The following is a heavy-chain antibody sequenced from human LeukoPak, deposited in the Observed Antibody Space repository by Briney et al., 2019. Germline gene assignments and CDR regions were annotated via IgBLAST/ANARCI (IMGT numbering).Heavy chain of an antibody. CDR3: ARSGEDYFFYYMDV. J-gene: IGHJ6*03. D-gene: IGHD3-10*01. Sequence: PGGSLRLSCAASGFTFSSYGMHWVRQAPGKGLEWVAFIRYDGSNKYYADSVKGRFTISRDNAKNSLYLQMNSLKAEDTAVYYCARSGEDYFFYYMDVWGNGTTVTVSS. V-gene: IGHV3-30*02. CDR2: IRYDGSNK. CDR1: GFTFSSYG.